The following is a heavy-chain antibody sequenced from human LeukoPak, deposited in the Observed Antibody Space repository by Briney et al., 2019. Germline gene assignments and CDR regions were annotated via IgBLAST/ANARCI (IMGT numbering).Heavy chain of an antibody. CDR2: INHSGST. D-gene: IGHD2-2*01. CDR1: GGSFSGYY. J-gene: IGHJ6*02. Sequence: SETLSLTCAVYGGSFSGYYWSWIRQPPGKGLEWIAEINHSGSTNYNPSLKSRVTISVDTSKNQFSLKLSSVTAADTAVYYCTRTSGYCGSTSCSAAAYYYGTDVWGQGTTVTVSS. CDR3: TRTSGYCGSTSCSAAAYYYGTDV. V-gene: IGHV4-34*01.